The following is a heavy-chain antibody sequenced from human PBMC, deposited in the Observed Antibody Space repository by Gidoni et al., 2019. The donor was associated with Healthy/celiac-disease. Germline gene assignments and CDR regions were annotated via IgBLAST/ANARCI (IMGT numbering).Heavy chain of an antibody. D-gene: IGHD3-9*01. CDR2: ISGSGGST. CDR3: AKDDYDILTGWFDP. Sequence: EVQLLASGGGLVQPGGSLRLACAAAGFTFSSYSMSWVRQAPGKGLEWVSAISGSGGSTYYADAVKGRFTISRDNSKNTLYLQMNSLRAEDTAVYYCAKDDYDILTGWFDPWGQGTLVTVSS. J-gene: IGHJ5*02. V-gene: IGHV3-23*01. CDR1: GFTFSSYS.